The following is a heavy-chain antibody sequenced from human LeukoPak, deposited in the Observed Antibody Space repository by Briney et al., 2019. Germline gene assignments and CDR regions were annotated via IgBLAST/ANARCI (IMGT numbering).Heavy chain of an antibody. Sequence: GALRLSCAASGFTFSSYSMNWVRQAPGKGLEWVSSISSSSSYIYYADSVKGRFTISRDNAKNSLYLQMNSLRAEDTAVYYCARVSIAAAEDYWGQGTLVTVSS. J-gene: IGHJ4*02. CDR1: GFTFSSYS. V-gene: IGHV3-21*01. D-gene: IGHD6-13*01. CDR2: ISSSSSYI. CDR3: ARVSIAAAEDY.